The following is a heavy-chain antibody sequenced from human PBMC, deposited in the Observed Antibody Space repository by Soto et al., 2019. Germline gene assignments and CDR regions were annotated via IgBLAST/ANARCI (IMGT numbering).Heavy chain of an antibody. D-gene: IGHD2-8*01. V-gene: IGHV1-8*01. J-gene: IGHJ4*02. CDR2: MNPNSGNT. CDR3: VSWVSAHFDF. CDR1: GYTFTSYD. Sequence: ASVKVSCKASGYTFTSYDINWVRQATGQGLEWMGWMNPNSGNTGYAQKFQGRFTIPRDNSQNTVDLQMNSLRADDTALYYCVSWVSAHFDFWGRGTLVTVSS.